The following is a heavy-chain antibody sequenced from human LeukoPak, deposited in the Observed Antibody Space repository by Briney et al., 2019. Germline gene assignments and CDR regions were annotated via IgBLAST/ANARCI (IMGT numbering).Heavy chain of an antibody. CDR3: AKDRLPYSSSWFGAFDL. CDR1: GFRFSSYA. CDR2: ISGSGETS. Sequence: PGGSLRLSCAASGFRFSSYAMSWVRQAPGKGLEWVSTISGSGETSYYADSVKGRFTISRDNSKNTLYLQMNSLRGEDTAIYYCAKDRLPYSSSWFGAFDLWGQGTLVTVSS. V-gene: IGHV3-23*01. J-gene: IGHJ3*01. D-gene: IGHD6-13*01.